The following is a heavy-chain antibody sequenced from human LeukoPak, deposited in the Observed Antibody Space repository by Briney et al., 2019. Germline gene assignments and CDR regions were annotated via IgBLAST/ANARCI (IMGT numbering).Heavy chain of an antibody. Sequence: SETLSLTCTVSGGSISSSSYYWGWIRQPPGKGLEWIGSIYYSGSTYYNPSLKSRVTISVDTSKNQFSLKLSSATAADTAVYYCARVRVVPAAIARGPYFDYWGQGTLVTVSS. CDR1: GGSISSSSYY. V-gene: IGHV4-39*01. CDR3: ARVRVVPAAIARGPYFDY. D-gene: IGHD2-2*01. J-gene: IGHJ4*02. CDR2: IYYSGST.